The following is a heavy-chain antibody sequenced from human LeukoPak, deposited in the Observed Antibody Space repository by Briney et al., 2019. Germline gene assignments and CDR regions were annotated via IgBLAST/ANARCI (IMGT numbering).Heavy chain of an antibody. CDR2: ISSSSSTI. V-gene: IGHV3-48*01. CDR3: ARDLDIAVAGGGFDY. CDR1: GFTFSSYS. Sequence: GGSLRLSCAASGFTFSSYSMNWVRQAPGKGLEWVSYISSSSSTIYYADSVKGRFTISRDNAKNSLYLQMNSLRAEDTAVYYCARDLDIAVAGGGFDYWGQGTLVTVSS. D-gene: IGHD6-19*01. J-gene: IGHJ4*02.